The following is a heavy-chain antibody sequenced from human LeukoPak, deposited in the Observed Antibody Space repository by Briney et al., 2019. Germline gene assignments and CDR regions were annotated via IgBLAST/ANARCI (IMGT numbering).Heavy chain of an antibody. CDR2: IKQDGSDK. CDR3: ARGPNSNWSGLDF. J-gene: IGHJ4*02. D-gene: IGHD6-6*01. CDR1: GFTFSSYW. V-gene: IGHV3-7*01. Sequence: GGSLRLSCAASGFTFSSYWMNWVRQAPGKGLEWVANIKQDGSDKYYVDSVKGRFTISRDNAKNSLYLQMNSLRAEDTAVYYCARGPNSNWSGLDFWGQGTLLTVSS.